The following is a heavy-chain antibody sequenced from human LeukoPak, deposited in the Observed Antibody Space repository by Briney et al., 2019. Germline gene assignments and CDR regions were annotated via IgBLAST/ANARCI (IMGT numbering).Heavy chain of an antibody. Sequence: ASVKVSCKASGYTFTSYYMHWVRQAPGQGLEWMGWISAYNGNTNYAQKLQGRVTMTTDTSTSTAYMELRSLRSDDTAVYYCRSGSYFGMDVWGQGTTVTVSS. V-gene: IGHV1-18*04. J-gene: IGHJ6*02. CDR3: RSGSYFGMDV. CDR2: ISAYNGNT. D-gene: IGHD3-10*01. CDR1: GYTFTSYY.